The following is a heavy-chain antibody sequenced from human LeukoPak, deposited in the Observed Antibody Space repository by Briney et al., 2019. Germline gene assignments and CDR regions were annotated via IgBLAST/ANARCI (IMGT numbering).Heavy chain of an antibody. CDR3: ARIAVAATGLANYHYYMDV. CDR2: IYTSGST. V-gene: IGHV4-61*02. CDR1: GGSISSGSYY. J-gene: IGHJ6*03. D-gene: IGHD6-19*01. Sequence: TLSLTCTVSGGSISSGSYYWNWIRQPAGKGLEWIGRIYTSGSTNYNPSLKSRVTISVDTSKNQFSLKLSSVTATDTAVYYCARIAVAATGLANYHYYMDVWGKGTTVTISS.